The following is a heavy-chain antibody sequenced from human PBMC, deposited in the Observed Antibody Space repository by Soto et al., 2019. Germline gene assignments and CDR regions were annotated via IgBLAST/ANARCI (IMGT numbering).Heavy chain of an antibody. Sequence: PGGSLRLSCAASGFTFSYSWMSWVRQAPGKGLEWVGRIRSKTDGGTTDYAAPLKGRFTIPRDDSKNTLYLQMNSLKTEDTAVYYCTTGTWAPNDYRGQGTLVTVSS. CDR1: GFTFSYSW. D-gene: IGHD3-16*01. CDR2: IRSKTDGGTT. V-gene: IGHV3-15*01. CDR3: TTGTWAPNDY. J-gene: IGHJ4*02.